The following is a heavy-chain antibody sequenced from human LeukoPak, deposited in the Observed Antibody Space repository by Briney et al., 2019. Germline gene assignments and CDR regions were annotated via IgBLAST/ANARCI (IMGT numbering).Heavy chain of an antibody. Sequence: SQTLSLTCTVSGGSISSGSYYWSWIRQPAGKGLEWIGRIYTSGSTNYNPSLKSRVTISVDASKNKFSLKLSSVTAADTAVYYCARGGAGYKNFDYWGQGTLVTVSS. CDR2: IYTSGST. CDR1: GGSISSGSYY. D-gene: IGHD5-24*01. J-gene: IGHJ4*02. V-gene: IGHV4-61*02. CDR3: ARGGAGYKNFDY.